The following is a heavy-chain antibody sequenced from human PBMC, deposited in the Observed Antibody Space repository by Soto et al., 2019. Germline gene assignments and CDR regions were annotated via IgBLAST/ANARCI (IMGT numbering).Heavy chain of an antibody. Sequence: GGSLRLSCAASGFTFSSYSMNWVRQAPGKGLEYVSAISSNGGSTYYANSVKGRFTISRDNSKNTLYLQMNSLRAEDTAVYYCAYSSTPFDYWGQGTLVTVS. V-gene: IGHV3-64*01. D-gene: IGHD6-13*01. CDR1: GFTFSSYS. J-gene: IGHJ4*02. CDR2: ISSNGGST. CDR3: AYSSTPFDY.